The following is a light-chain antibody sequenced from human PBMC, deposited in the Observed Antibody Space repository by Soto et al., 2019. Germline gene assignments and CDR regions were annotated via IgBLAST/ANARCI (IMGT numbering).Light chain of an antibody. CDR3: QQYDTLPLT. V-gene: IGKV1-33*01. CDR1: QDINNY. CDR2: DAS. J-gene: IGKJ4*01. Sequence: DIPMTQSPSSLSASVGDRVTISCQASQDINNYLNCYQQKPVKAPKLLIYDASDLETGVPSRFSGSGSGTDFSFTISNLQPEDAATYYCQQYDTLPLTFGGGTRLEIK.